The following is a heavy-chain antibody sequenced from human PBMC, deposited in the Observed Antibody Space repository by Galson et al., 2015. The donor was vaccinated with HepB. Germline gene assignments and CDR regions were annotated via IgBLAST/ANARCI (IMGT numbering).Heavy chain of an antibody. CDR2: IIPIFGIA. V-gene: IGHV1-69*13. D-gene: IGHD6-6*01. J-gene: IGHJ6*02. Sequence: SVKVSCKASGGTFSSYAISWVRQAPGQGLEWMGGIIPIFGIANYAQKFQGRVTITADESTSTAYMELSSLRSEDTAVYYCARLVRGAAARLSYYYYGMDVWGQGTTVTVSS. CDR1: GGTFSSYA. CDR3: ARLVRGAAARLSYYYYGMDV.